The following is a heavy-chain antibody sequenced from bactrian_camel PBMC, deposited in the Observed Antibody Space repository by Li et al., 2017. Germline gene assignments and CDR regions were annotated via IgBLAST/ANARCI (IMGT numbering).Heavy chain of an antibody. CDR1: GDVSSTNC. D-gene: IGHD4*01. CDR2: IGSAGGT. V-gene: IGHV3S53*01. Sequence: QLVESGGGSVQAGGSLRLSCAASGDVSSTNCMGWFRQAPGKEREGVAVIGSAGGTVYRDSGKGRFTISKDNAKNTLYLQMNSLKPEDSGMYYCAARPAAYGPRLDQYAYDPWGQGTQVTVS. CDR3: AARPAAYGPRLDQYAYDP. J-gene: IGHJ4*01.